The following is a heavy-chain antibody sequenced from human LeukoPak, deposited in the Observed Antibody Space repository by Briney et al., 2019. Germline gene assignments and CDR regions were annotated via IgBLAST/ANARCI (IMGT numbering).Heavy chain of an antibody. J-gene: IGHJ3*02. V-gene: IGHV4-59*01. D-gene: IGHD3-22*01. CDR2: IYYSGST. Sequence: SETLSLTCTVSGGSISSYYWSWIRQPPGKGLEWIGYIYYSGSTNYNPSLKSRVTISVDTSKNQFPLKLSSVTAADTAVYYCARCLRYYDSSGYFHRAFDIWGQGTMVTVSS. CDR3: ARCLRYYDSSGYFHRAFDI. CDR1: GGSISSYY.